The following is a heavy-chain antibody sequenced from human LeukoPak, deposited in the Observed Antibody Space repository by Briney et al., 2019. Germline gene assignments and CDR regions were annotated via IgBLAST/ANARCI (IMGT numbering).Heavy chain of an antibody. CDR3: ARGSRAYYDFWSGYHFDY. J-gene: IGHJ4*02. Sequence: SETLSLTRAVYGGSFSGYYWSWIRQPPGKGLEWIGEINHSGSTNYNPSLKSRVTISVDTSKNQFSLKLSSVTAADTAVYYCARGSRAYYDFWSGYHFDYWGQGTLVTVSS. D-gene: IGHD3-3*01. V-gene: IGHV4-34*01. CDR1: GGSFSGYY. CDR2: INHSGST.